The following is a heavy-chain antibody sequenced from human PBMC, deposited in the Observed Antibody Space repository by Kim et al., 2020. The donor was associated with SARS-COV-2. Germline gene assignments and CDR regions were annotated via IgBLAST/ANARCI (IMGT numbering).Heavy chain of an antibody. Sequence: GGSLRLSCAASGFTFSSYAMHWVRQAPGKGLEWVAVISYDGSNKYYADSVKGRFTISRDNSKNTLYLQMNSLRAEDTAVYYCARDQDGAYYDFWSGYSDYWGQGTLVTVSS. V-gene: IGHV3-30-3*01. CDR1: GFTFSSYA. D-gene: IGHD3-3*01. J-gene: IGHJ4*02. CDR3: ARDQDGAYYDFWSGYSDY. CDR2: ISYDGSNK.